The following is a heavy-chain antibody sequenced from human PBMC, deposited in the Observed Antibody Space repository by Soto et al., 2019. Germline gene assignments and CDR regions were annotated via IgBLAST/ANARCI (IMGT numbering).Heavy chain of an antibody. CDR1: GFTFSSYA. J-gene: IGHJ4*02. Sequence: GGSMTVSCAASGFTFSSYAMNWVRQAPGKGLEWVSTISASGGSTYYADSVKGRFTISRDNSKNTLFLQMNSLRAEDTAVYYCAKDRPFDYWGQGTLVTVSS. CDR3: AKDRPFDY. CDR2: ISASGGST. V-gene: IGHV3-23*01.